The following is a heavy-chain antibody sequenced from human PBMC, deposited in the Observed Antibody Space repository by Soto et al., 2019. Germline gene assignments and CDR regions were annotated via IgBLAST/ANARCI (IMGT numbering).Heavy chain of an antibody. CDR1: GFTFDDYA. CDR3: AKDMMDIVAARGPMADY. V-gene: IGHV3-9*01. J-gene: IGHJ4*02. D-gene: IGHD5-12*01. CDR2: ISWNSGSI. Sequence: EVQLVESGGGLVQPGRSLRLSCAASGFTFDDYAMHWVRQAPGKGLEWVSGISWNSGSIGYADSVKGRFTISRDNAKNSLYLQMNSLRAEDTALYYCAKDMMDIVAARGPMADYWGQGTLVTVSS.